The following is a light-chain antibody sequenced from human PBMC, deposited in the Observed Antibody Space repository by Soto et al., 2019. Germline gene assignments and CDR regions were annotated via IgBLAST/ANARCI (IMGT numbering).Light chain of an antibody. CDR3: QSYDISLSGWV. V-gene: IGLV1-40*01. Sequence: QSVLTQPPSVSGAPGQRVTISCTGSTSNIGTGYDVHWYQQLPGTAPKLLIYGNSKRPSGVPDRISGSKSGSSASLAITGLQADDEADYYCQSYDISLSGWVFGGGTKDTVL. CDR1: TSNIGTGYD. CDR2: GNS. J-gene: IGLJ3*02.